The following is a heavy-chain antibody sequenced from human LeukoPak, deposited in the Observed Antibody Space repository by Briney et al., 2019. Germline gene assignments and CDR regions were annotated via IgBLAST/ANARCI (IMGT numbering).Heavy chain of an antibody. V-gene: IGHV4-34*01. D-gene: IGHD2-8*01. CDR1: GGSFSGYY. CDR3: ARRGCTNGVCHYDY. Sequence: PSETLSLTCAVYGGSFSGYYWSWIRQPPGKGLEWIGEINHSGSTNYNPSLKSRVTISVDTSKNQFSLKLSSVTAADTAVYYCARRGCTNGVCHYDYWGQGTLVSVSS. CDR2: INHSGST. J-gene: IGHJ4*02.